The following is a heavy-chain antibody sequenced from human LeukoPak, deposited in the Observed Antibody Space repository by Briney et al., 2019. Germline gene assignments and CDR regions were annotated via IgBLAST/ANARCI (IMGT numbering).Heavy chain of an antibody. D-gene: IGHD2-15*01. CDR2: ISGSGGST. Sequence: PGGSLRLSCAASGFTFTSYAMSWVRQAPGNGLEWVSAISGSGGSTSYADSVVGRFTISRDNSKNTVYLQMNSLRAEDTAVYFCALYCSGGSCYSIGGAFDIWGQGTLVTVSS. CDR3: ALYCSGGSCYSIGGAFDI. J-gene: IGHJ3*02. V-gene: IGHV3-23*01. CDR1: GFTFTSYA.